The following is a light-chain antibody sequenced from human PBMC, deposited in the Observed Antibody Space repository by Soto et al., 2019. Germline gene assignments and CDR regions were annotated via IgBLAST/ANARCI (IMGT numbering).Light chain of an antibody. CDR1: QNIDMY. CDR3: QHTLNSPPCT. V-gene: IGKV1-39*01. Sequence: DIHMTQSPSSLSASVGDTVTITCRASQNIDMYLNWYQQKPGKAPRVLISGASNLQSGGPSRFSGSGSGTDSTLTISSLQSEDFASYFCQHTLNSPPCTFXQGT. J-gene: IGKJ1*01. CDR2: GAS.